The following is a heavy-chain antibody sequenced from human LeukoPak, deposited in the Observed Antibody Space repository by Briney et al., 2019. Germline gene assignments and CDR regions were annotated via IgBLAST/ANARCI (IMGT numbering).Heavy chain of an antibody. D-gene: IGHD3-10*01. Sequence: SETLSLTCAVYVGSFSGYYWSWIRQPPGKGLEWIGEINHSGSTNYNSSLKSRVTISVDTSKNKFSMKLSSVKGADTAVYYCARGYYGSGSHCCHMDVWGKGNTITVS. CDR2: INHSGST. V-gene: IGHV4-34*01. CDR1: VGSFSGYY. J-gene: IGHJ6*03. CDR3: ARGYYGSGSHCCHMDV.